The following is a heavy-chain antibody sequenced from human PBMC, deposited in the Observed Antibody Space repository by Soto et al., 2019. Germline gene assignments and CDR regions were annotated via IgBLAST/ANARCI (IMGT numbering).Heavy chain of an antibody. D-gene: IGHD2-21*02. CDR3: AREIVTAGGNNYFDP. CDR2: VYHTGDT. CDR1: GGTVTSSHW. Sequence: SETLSLTCGVSGGTVTSSHWWSWVRQSPGGGLEWIGNVYHTGDTNFNPSLQSRVTISVDKSNNQFSLRLNSLTAADTAVYFCAREIVTAGGNNYFDPWGPGTLVTVSS. J-gene: IGHJ5*02. V-gene: IGHV4-4*02.